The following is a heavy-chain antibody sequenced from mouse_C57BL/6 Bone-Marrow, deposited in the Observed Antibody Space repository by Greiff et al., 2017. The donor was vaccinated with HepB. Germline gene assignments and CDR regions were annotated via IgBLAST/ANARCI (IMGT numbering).Heavy chain of an antibody. CDR1: GFTFSSYA. CDR2: ISDGGSYT. CDR3: ARVIYYDYDGFAY. V-gene: IGHV5-4*03. J-gene: IGHJ3*01. D-gene: IGHD2-4*01. Sequence: EVKVEESGGGLVKPGGSLKLSCAASGFTFSSYAMSWVRQTPEKRLEWVATISDGGSYTYYPDNVKGRFTISRDNAKNNLYLQMSHLKSEDTAMYYCARVIYYDYDGFAYWGQGTLVTVSA.